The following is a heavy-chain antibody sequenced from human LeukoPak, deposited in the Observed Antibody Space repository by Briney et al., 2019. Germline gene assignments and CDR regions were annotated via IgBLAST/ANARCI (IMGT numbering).Heavy chain of an antibody. CDR3: ARGPAKDRRWEY. CDR1: GGSISSYY. Sequence: SETLSLTCTVSGGSISSYYWSWIRQPPGKGLEWIGNIYDSGSANYNPSLKSRVTISVDRSKNQFSLKLSSVTAADTAVYYCARGPAKDRRWEYWGQGTLVTVSS. D-gene: IGHD1-26*01. CDR2: IYDSGSA. J-gene: IGHJ4*02. V-gene: IGHV4-59*12.